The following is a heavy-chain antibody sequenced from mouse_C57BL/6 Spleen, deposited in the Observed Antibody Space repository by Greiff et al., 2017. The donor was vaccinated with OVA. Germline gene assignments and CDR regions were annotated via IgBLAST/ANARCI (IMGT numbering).Heavy chain of an antibody. CDR3: TYSYARIPYYFDY. J-gene: IGHJ2*01. CDR1: GFNIKDDY. V-gene: IGHV14-4*01. Sequence: VQLKESGAELVRPGASVKLSCTASGFNIKDDYMHWVKQRPEQGLEWIGWIDPENGDTEYASKLQGKATITATQSTNTAYLQLSSLTTEDTAVYYGTYSYARIPYYFDYWGQGTTLTVSS. CDR2: IDPENGDT. D-gene: IGHD1-1*01.